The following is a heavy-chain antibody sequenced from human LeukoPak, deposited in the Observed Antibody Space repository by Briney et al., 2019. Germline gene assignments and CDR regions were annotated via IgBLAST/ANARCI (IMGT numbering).Heavy chain of an antibody. J-gene: IGHJ4*02. D-gene: IGHD6-13*01. CDR1: GFTFSSYA. CDR2: ISWNSGSI. Sequence: PGGSLRLSCAASGFTFSSYAMSWVRQAPGKGLEWVSGISWNSGSIGYADSVKGRFTISRDNAKNSLYLQMNSLRAEDTALYYCAKDIRAAAGNSFDYWGQGTLVTVSS. V-gene: IGHV3-9*01. CDR3: AKDIRAAAGNSFDY.